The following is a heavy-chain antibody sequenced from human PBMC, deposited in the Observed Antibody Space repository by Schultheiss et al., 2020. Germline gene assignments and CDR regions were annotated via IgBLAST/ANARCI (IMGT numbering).Heavy chain of an antibody. CDR1: GGSFSGYY. CDR3: ARGEDDYGDDYYYYGMDV. D-gene: IGHD4-17*01. Sequence: SETLSLTCAVYGGSFSGYYWSWIRQPAGKGLEWIGRIYTSGSTNYNPSLKSRVTMSVDTSKNQFSLKLSSVTAADTAVYYCARGEDDYGDDYYYYGMDVWGQGTTVTVSS. V-gene: IGHV4-59*10. J-gene: IGHJ6*02. CDR2: IYTSGST.